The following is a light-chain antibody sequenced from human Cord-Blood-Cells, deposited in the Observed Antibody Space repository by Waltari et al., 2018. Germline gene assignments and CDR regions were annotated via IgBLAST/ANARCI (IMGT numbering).Light chain of an antibody. J-gene: IGLJ1*01. CDR1: SSDVGGYKY. CDR3: SSYTSSSTLV. CDR2: DVS. Sequence: QSALTQPASVSGSPGQSITISCTGTSSDVGGYKYVSWYPQHPGKAPKLMIYDVSNRPSGVSNRFSGSKSGNTASLTISGLQAEDEADYYCSSYTSSSTLVFGTGTKVTVL. V-gene: IGLV2-14*01.